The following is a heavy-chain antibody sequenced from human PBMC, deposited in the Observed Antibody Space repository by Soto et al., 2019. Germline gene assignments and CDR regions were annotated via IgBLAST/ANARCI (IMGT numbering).Heavy chain of an antibody. D-gene: IGHD2-2*01. J-gene: IGHJ5*02. CDR2: IYYSGST. V-gene: IGHV4-31*03. Sequence: SETLSLTCTVSGGSISSGGYYWSWIRQHPGRGLEWIGYIYYSGSTYYNPSLKSRGTISVDTSKNQFSLKLSSVTAADTAVYYCARVLDRSSTSCSLGHGRWDWFDPWGQGTLVTVSS. CDR1: GGSISSGGYY. CDR3: ARVLDRSSTSCSLGHGRWDWFDP.